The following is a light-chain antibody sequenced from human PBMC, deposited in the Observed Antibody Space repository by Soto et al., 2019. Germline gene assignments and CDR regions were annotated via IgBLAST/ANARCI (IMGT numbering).Light chain of an antibody. CDR1: NSNIGAGYD. CDR2: GDS. CDR3: QSYDSSLSGYV. Sequence: QSVLTQPPSVSGAPGQRVTISCTGSNSNIGAGYDVHWYLQLPGTAPKLLIYGDSNRASGVPDRFSGSKSGTSASLAITGLQAEDEADYYCQSYDSSLSGYVFGTGTKLTVL. J-gene: IGLJ1*01. V-gene: IGLV1-40*01.